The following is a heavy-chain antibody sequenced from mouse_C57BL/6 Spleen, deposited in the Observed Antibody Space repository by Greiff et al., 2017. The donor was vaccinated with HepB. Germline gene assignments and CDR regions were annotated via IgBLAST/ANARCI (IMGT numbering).Heavy chain of an antibody. CDR3: AREGLLLRLAWFSY. CDR1: GYSFTDYN. Sequence: EVQLQQSGPELVKPGASVKISCKASGYSFTDYNMNWVKQSNGKSLEWIGVINPNYGTTSYNQKFKGKATLTVDQSSSTAYMPLNSLTSEDSAVYYCAREGLLLRLAWFSYWGQGALVTVSA. D-gene: IGHD1-1*01. J-gene: IGHJ3*01. CDR2: INPNYGTT. V-gene: IGHV1-39*01.